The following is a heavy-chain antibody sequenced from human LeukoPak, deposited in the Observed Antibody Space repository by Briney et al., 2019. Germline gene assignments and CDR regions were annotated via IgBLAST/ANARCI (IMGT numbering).Heavy chain of an antibody. CDR1: GFTFSSYA. Sequence: GGSLRLSCAASGFTFSSYAMHWVRQAPGKGLEYVSAISSNGGSTYYANSVKGRFTISRDNSKNTLYLQMNSLRAEDTAVYYCAKYARSRVFYGSGSYLFYFDYWGQGTLVTVSS. J-gene: IGHJ4*02. D-gene: IGHD3-10*01. CDR3: AKYARSRVFYGSGSYLFYFDY. V-gene: IGHV3-64*01. CDR2: ISSNGGST.